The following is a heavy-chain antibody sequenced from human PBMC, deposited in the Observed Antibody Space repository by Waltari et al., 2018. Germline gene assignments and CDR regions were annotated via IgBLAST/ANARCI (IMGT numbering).Heavy chain of an antibody. Sequence: EVQLVQSGAEVKKPGATVKISCKISGYTFTDYYMHWVQQAPGKGLEWMGLVDTEDGETLYAEKCQGRATITADTSTDTAYMELSSLRSEDTAVYYCAADRQGSGGDAFAIWGQGTMVTVSS. V-gene: IGHV1-69-2*01. J-gene: IGHJ3*02. CDR3: AADRQGSGGDAFAI. CDR1: GYTFTDYY. CDR2: VDTEDGET. D-gene: IGHD1-26*01.